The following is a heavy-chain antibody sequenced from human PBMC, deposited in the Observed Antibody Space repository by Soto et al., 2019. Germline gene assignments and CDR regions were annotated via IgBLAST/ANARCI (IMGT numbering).Heavy chain of an antibody. CDR1: GDSISRGDNY. J-gene: IGHJ4*02. CDR2: IYYTGST. D-gene: IGHD1-26*01. V-gene: IGHV4-30-4*08. Sequence: SETLSLTCTVSGDSISRGDNYWSWIRQPPGKGLEWIGYIYYTGSTYYNPSLKSRLSISVDTSKNQFSLNLTSVSVADTAVYYCARGGAEYDYWGQGTLVTVSS. CDR3: ARGGAEYDY.